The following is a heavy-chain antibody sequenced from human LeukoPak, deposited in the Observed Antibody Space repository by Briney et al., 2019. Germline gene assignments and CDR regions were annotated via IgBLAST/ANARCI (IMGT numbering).Heavy chain of an antibody. D-gene: IGHD3-16*02. Sequence: PGGSPRLSRAASGFTLSSYGMHWVRQAPGKGLEWVAFIRYDGSNIYYADSVKGRFTISRDNSKNTLYLQVNSLRAEDTAVYYCTTEGPMITFGGVIAPEYFQHWGQGTLVTVSS. CDR3: TTEGPMITFGGVIAPEYFQH. CDR2: IRYDGSNI. J-gene: IGHJ1*01. V-gene: IGHV3-30*02. CDR1: GFTLSSYG.